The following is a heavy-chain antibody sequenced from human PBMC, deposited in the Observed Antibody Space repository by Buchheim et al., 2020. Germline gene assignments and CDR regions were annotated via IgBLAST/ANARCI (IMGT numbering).Heavy chain of an antibody. D-gene: IGHD6-6*01. CDR3: ARGPIIAAALDY. Sequence: QVQLVESGGGVVQPGRSLRLSCAASGFTFSSYAMHWVRQAPGKGLEWVAVISYDGSNKYYADSVKGRFTISRDNSKNTLYLQMNSLRAEDTAVYYCARGPIIAAALDYWGQGTL. CDR1: GFTFSSYA. CDR2: ISYDGSNK. V-gene: IGHV3-30-3*01. J-gene: IGHJ4*02.